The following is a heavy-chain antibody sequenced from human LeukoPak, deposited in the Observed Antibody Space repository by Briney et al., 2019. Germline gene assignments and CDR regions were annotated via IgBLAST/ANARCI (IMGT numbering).Heavy chain of an antibody. J-gene: IGHJ6*03. CDR1: GFTFSSYE. D-gene: IGHD5-18*01. CDR2: ISSSGSTI. V-gene: IGHV3-48*03. Sequence: GGSLRLSCAASGFTFSSYEMNWVRQAPGKGLEWVSYISSSGSTIYYADSVKGRFTISRDNAKNSLYLQMNSPRAEDTAVYYCARIPWIQLWRDDYYYYYYMDVWGKGTTVTVSS. CDR3: ARIPWIQLWRDDYYYYYYMDV.